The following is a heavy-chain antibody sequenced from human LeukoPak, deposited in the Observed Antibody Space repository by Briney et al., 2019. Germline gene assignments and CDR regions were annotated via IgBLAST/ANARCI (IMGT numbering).Heavy chain of an antibody. Sequence: NPGGSLRLSCSASGFTFRNFAISWVRQAPGKGLEWVSSIGGGDTHYADSVKGRFTISRDDSRSTVDLQMSSLRAEDTAVYYCVKDGQSFNSMYDYFDSWGQGTLVTVSS. V-gene: IGHV3-23*01. D-gene: IGHD2-8*01. CDR1: GFTFRNFA. J-gene: IGHJ4*02. CDR3: VKDGQSFNSMYDYFDS. CDR2: IGGGDT.